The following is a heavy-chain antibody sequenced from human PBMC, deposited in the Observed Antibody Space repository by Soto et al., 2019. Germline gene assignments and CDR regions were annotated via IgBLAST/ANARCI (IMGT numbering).Heavy chain of an antibody. Sequence: GGSLRLSCAASGFTFSSYSMNWVRQAPGKGLEWVSYISSSSSTIYYADSVKGRFTISRDNAKNSLYLQMNSLRAEDTAVYYCARSGGFWSGYDTANYYYYMDVWGKGTTVTVSS. V-gene: IGHV3-48*01. CDR1: GFTFSSYS. CDR2: ISSSSSTI. D-gene: IGHD3-3*01. J-gene: IGHJ6*03. CDR3: ARSGGFWSGYDTANYYYYMDV.